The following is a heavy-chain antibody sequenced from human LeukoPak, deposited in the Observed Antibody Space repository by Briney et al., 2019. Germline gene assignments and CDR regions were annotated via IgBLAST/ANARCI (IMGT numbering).Heavy chain of an antibody. V-gene: IGHV3-23*01. CDR3: AKDFGRNLGGPGY. J-gene: IGHJ4*02. D-gene: IGHD3-10*01. Sequence: PGGSLRLSCAASGFTFSTYTMAWVRQAPGGGPERVSGISGDGGSTYYADSVKGRFAISRDNSKSALYLQMNSLRAEDTAVYYCAKDFGRNLGGPGYWGRGTLVTISS. CDR2: ISGDGGST. CDR1: GFTFSTYT.